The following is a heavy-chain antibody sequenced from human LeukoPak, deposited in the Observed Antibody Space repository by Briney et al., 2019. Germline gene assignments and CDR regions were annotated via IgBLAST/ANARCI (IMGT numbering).Heavy chain of an antibody. J-gene: IGHJ3*02. CDR1: GFTFSSYA. D-gene: IGHD6-13*01. CDR3: ARDRDIAAAGVGNTFDI. CDR2: VSYDGDNE. Sequence: GGSLRLSCAASGFTFSSYAMHWVRQAPGKGLEWVAVVSYDGDNEYYADSVKGRFTISRDNSKNTLYLQMNSLGPDDTALYYCARDRDIAAAGVGNTFDIWGQGTMVTVSS. V-gene: IGHV3-30-3*01.